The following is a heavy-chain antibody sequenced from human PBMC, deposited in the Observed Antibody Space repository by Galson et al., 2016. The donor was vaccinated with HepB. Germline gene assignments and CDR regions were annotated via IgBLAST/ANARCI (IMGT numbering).Heavy chain of an antibody. CDR1: GVTFSNYW. V-gene: IGHV3-74*01. Sequence: ALRLSCASSGVTFSNYWKHWVRQGPGKGLVWVSRINSDGRYTNYADSVKGRFTISRDSAKNALYLPMNSLRVEDTAVYYCAIDQSGDCSTTKRWVPDYWGQGTLVTASS. D-gene: IGHD2-2*01. CDR3: AIDQSGDCSTTKRWVPDY. CDR2: INSDGRYT. J-gene: IGHJ4*02.